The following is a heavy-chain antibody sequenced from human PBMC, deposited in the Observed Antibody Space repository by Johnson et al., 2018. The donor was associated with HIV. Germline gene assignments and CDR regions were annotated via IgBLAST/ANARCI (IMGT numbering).Heavy chain of an antibody. CDR1: GFTFSSYT. V-gene: IGHV3-30-3*01. CDR2: ISYDGDNK. CDR3: ARDWDYYDASGYYYANMVDAFDV. D-gene: IGHD3-22*01. Sequence: QVQLVESGGGLVQPGGSLRLSCAASGFTFSSYTMHWVRQAPGKGLEWVAVISYDGDNKYYADSVKGRFTISRDNVKKSLYLQMNDLRAEDTALYYCARDWDYYDASGYYYANMVDAFDVWGQGTVVTVSS. J-gene: IGHJ3*01.